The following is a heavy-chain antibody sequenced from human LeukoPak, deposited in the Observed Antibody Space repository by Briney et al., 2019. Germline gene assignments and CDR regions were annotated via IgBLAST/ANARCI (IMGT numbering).Heavy chain of an antibody. J-gene: IGHJ4*02. CDR1: GFTFSSYS. CDR3: ARVSTGYYNFDY. Sequence: GGSLRLSCAASGFTFSSYSMNWVRQAPGKGLVWVSRISNDVSSTTYANSVKGRFTISRDNAKNTLYLQMNSLRAEDTAVYYCARVSTGYYNFDYWVQGTLVTVSS. V-gene: IGHV3-74*01. CDR2: ISNDVSST. D-gene: IGHD3-9*01.